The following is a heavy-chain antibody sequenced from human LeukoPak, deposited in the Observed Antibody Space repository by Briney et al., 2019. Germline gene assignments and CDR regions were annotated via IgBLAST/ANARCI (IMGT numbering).Heavy chain of an antibody. D-gene: IGHD2-2*01. CDR1: GYTFTSYG. Sequence: ASVKVSFKASGYTFTSYGISWVRQAPGQGLEWMGWISAYNGDTNYAQKLQGRVTMTTDTSTSTAYMELRSLRSDDTAVYYCARDPSVVPAANLNWFDPWGQGTLVTVSS. CDR3: ARDPSVVPAANLNWFDP. J-gene: IGHJ5*02. CDR2: ISAYNGDT. V-gene: IGHV1-18*01.